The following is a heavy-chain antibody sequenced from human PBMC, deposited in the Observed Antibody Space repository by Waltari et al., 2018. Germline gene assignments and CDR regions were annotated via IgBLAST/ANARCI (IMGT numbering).Heavy chain of an antibody. CDR2: IYYTWST. CDR3: ARGGGGDWEWFDP. CDR1: GGSISGFY. J-gene: IGHJ5*02. D-gene: IGHD2-21*02. V-gene: IGHV4-59*01. Sequence: VQLQESGPSMLKPSETLSLICTVCGGSISGFYWSWFRQPPGKGLDWIGYIYYTWSTNFNPSLKSRVTMSVDTSKNQFSLKLSSVTAADTAFYYCARGGGGDWEWFDPWGQGTLVTVSS.